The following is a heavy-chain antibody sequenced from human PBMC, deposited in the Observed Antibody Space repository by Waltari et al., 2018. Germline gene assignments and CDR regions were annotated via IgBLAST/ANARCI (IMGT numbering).Heavy chain of an antibody. CDR1: GYAISGYY. Sequence: QVQLVQSGAELKKPGASMKVSCKASGYAISGYYTHWMRQAPGQGLQWMGLIRPSGDSTNYAQKFRGRVSMTRDTSTNTVYMVLGSLTSEDTAVYYCAREKKGGYFDYWGQGTPVTGSS. D-gene: IGHD3-22*01. V-gene: IGHV1-46*01. CDR2: IRPSGDST. J-gene: IGHJ4*02. CDR3: AREKKGGYFDY.